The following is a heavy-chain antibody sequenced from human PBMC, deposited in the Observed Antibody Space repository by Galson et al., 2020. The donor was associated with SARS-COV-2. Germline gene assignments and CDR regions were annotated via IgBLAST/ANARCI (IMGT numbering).Heavy chain of an antibody. CDR1: GYTFTSYD. CDR2: MNPNSGNT. Sequence: ASVKVSCKASGYTFTSYDINWVRQATGQGLEWMGWMNPNSGNTGYAQKFQGRVTMTRNTSISTAYMELSSLRSEDTAVYYCASERHCGSGSYYNYWFDPWGQGTLVTVSS. J-gene: IGHJ5*02. V-gene: IGHV1-8*01. CDR3: ASERHCGSGSYYNYWFDP. D-gene: IGHD3-10*01.